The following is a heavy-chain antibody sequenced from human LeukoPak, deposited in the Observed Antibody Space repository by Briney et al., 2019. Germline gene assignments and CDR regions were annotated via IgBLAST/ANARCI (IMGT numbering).Heavy chain of an antibody. J-gene: IGHJ1*01. CDR2: ISYDGTKE. CDR1: GFSLSSYA. D-gene: IGHD2-21*02. Sequence: RSLRLSCAASGFSLSSYAMHWVRQAPGKGVAWVAIISYDGTKEYYGDSVKGRFTISRDNSKNTVYLQMNSLRAEDTAVYYCARGGHIVVVTSGVLAEYFQHWGQGTLVTVSS. CDR3: ARGGHIVVVTSGVLAEYFQH. V-gene: IGHV3-30-3*01.